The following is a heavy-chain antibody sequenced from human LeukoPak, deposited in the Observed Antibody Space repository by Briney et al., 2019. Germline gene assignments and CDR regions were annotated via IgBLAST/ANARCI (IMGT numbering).Heavy chain of an antibody. V-gene: IGHV1-2*02. CDR2: INPNSGGT. D-gene: IGHD6-6*01. J-gene: IGHJ5*02. CDR3: ARGRGRIAARSNWFDP. CDR1: GYTFTGYY. Sequence: ASVKVSCKASGYTFTGYYMHWVRQAPRQGLEWMGWINPNSGGTNYAQKFQGRVTMTRDTSISTAYMELSRLRSDDTAVYYCARGRGRIAARSNWFDPWGQGTLVTVSS.